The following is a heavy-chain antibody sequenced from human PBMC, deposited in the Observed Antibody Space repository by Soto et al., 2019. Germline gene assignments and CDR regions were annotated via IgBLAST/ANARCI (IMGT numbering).Heavy chain of an antibody. CDR2: IHHSGTT. V-gene: IGHV4-38-2*01. CDR1: DSSINSNYY. Sequence: SEPLSLTCGVSDSSINSNYYWLWIRQPPWKGLEWIGAIHHSGTTYYTPSLKSRVTISMDTSKNHFSLRLTSVTAADTAKYYFARGVRGGDHDDWSPGTLVTV. J-gene: IGHJ1*01. D-gene: IGHD2-21*01. CDR3: ARGVRGGDHDD.